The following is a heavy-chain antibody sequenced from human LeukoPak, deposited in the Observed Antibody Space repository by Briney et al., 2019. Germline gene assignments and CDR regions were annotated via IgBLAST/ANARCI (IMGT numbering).Heavy chain of an antibody. D-gene: IGHD3-10*01. V-gene: IGHV4-61*02. CDR2: IYTSGST. CDR3: ARHRVRGVMAGAFDI. CDR1: GGSISSGGYY. Sequence: SQTLSLTCTVSGGSISSGGYYWSWIRQPAGKGLEWIGRIYTSGSTNYNPSLKSRVTISLDTSKNQFSLKLSSVTAADTAVYYCARHRVRGVMAGAFDIWGQGTMVTVSS. J-gene: IGHJ3*02.